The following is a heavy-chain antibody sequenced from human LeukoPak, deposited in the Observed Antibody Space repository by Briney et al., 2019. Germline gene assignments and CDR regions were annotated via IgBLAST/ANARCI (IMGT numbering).Heavy chain of an antibody. D-gene: IGHD6-6*01. CDR1: GYTFTSYG. V-gene: IGHV1-18*01. J-gene: IGHJ4*02. CDR3: ARSEYSSSSGDY. CDR2: ISAYNGNT. Sequence: ASVKVSCKASGYTFTSYGISWVRQAPGQGLEWMGWISAYNGNTNYAQKFQGRVTMTRDTSISTAYMELSRLRSDDTAVYYCARSEYSSSSGDYWGQGTLVTVSS.